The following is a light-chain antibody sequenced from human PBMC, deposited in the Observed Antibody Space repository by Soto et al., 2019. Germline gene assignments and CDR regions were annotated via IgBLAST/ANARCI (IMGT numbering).Light chain of an antibody. Sequence: DIQVTQSPSTVSASVGDRVIITCRASQTINTWLAWYQQKPGKAPTLLIYEASTLQNGVPSRFSGGGSGTEFTLTISSLQPDDYATYYCQPSDSRYAWTFGQGTKVDI. CDR3: QPSDSRYAWT. CDR1: QTINTW. J-gene: IGKJ1*01. CDR2: EAS. V-gene: IGKV1-5*03.